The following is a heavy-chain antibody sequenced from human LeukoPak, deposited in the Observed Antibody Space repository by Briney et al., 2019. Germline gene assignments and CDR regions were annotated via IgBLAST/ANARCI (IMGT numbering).Heavy chain of an antibody. Sequence: SETLSLTCTVSGDSISRRNYYWSWIRPSAGKGLEWIGRIYISGSTNYNPSLRSRVSISLDTSKNQVFLNVSSVTVADTAVYYCARGSAFDSWGLGTLVTVSS. V-gene: IGHV4-61*02. CDR1: GDSISRRNYY. J-gene: IGHJ4*02. D-gene: IGHD6-6*01. CDR3: ARGSAFDS. CDR2: IYISGST.